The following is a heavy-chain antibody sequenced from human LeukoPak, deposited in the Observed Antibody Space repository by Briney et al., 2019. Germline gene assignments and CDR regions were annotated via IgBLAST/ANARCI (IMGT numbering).Heavy chain of an antibody. J-gene: IGHJ4*02. V-gene: IGHV4-59*01. D-gene: IGHD6-19*01. CDR2: IYYSGST. CDR1: GGSISSYY. CDR3: ARGGGDSSGWSLFDY. Sequence: PSETLSLTCTVSGGSISSYYWSWIRQPPGKGLEWIGYIYYSGSTNYNPSLKSRVTISVDTSKNQFSLKLSSVTAADTAVYYCARGGGDSSGWSLFDYWGQGNLVTVSS.